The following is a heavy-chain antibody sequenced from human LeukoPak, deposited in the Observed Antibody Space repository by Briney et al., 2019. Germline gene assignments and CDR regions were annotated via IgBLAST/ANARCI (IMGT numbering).Heavy chain of an antibody. V-gene: IGHV3-7*01. J-gene: IGHJ4*02. Sequence: GGSLRLSCAASGFTFSTYWMSWVRQVPGKGLEWVANINQDGSATNYVDSAKGRFIVSRDNAKNSVFLQMSSPRAEDTAVYYCAIAAGWEQAYWGQGTLVTVSS. CDR2: INQDGSAT. D-gene: IGHD1-26*01. CDR1: GFTFSTYW. CDR3: AIAAGWEQAY.